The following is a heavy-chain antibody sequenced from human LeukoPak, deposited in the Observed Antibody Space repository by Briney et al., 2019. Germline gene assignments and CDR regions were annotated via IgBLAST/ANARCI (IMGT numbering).Heavy chain of an antibody. CDR2: IVVGSGNT. V-gene: IGHV1-58*01. CDR3: ARVKKGKQQPFDY. Sequence: GASVKVSCKASGFTFTSSAVQWVRQARGQRLEWIGWIVVGSGNTNYAQKFQERVTITRDMSTSTAYMELSSLRAEDTAVYYCARVKKGKQQPFDYWGQGTLVTVSS. CDR1: GFTFTSSA. D-gene: IGHD6-13*01. J-gene: IGHJ4*02.